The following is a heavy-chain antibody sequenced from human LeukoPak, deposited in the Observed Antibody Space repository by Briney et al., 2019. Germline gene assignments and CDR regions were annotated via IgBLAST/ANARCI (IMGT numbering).Heavy chain of an antibody. D-gene: IGHD3-10*01. Sequence: GGSLRLSCAASGFTFNSYAMSWVRQAPGKGLEWVSATSSSDAGTYHAESVRGRFTISRDNSKNTVYLQMNSLRTEDTAVYYCARSLTMVRAYDYWGQGTLVTVSS. J-gene: IGHJ4*02. CDR1: GFTFNSYA. V-gene: IGHV3-23*01. CDR2: TSSSDAGT. CDR3: ARSLTMVRAYDY.